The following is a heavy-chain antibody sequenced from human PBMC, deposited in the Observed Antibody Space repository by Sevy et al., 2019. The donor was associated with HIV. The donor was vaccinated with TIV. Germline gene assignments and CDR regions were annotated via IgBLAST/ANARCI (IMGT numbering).Heavy chain of an antibody. Sequence: GGSLRLSCAASGFTFSSYALNWVRQAPGKGLEWVSTIYGSRGVTYYADYVKGRFTISRDNSKNTLYLQTNSLRTEDTAVYFCAGGRYDSSGSFDAFDIWGQGTMVTVSS. CDR2: IYGSRGVT. J-gene: IGHJ3*02. D-gene: IGHD3-22*01. CDR3: AGGRYDSSGSFDAFDI. V-gene: IGHV3-23*01. CDR1: GFTFSSYA.